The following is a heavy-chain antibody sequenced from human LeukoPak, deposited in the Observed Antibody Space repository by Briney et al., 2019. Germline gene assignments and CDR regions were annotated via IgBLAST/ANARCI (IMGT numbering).Heavy chain of an antibody. D-gene: IGHD4-17*01. Sequence: ASVKVSCKASGYTFTCYYMHWVRQAPGQGLEWMGWINPNSGGTNYAQKFQGRVTMTRDTSISTAYMELSRLRSDDTAVYYCARDTVTTVQRFDYWGQGTLVTVSS. CDR1: GYTFTCYY. J-gene: IGHJ4*02. CDR3: ARDTVTTVQRFDY. V-gene: IGHV1-2*02. CDR2: INPNSGGT.